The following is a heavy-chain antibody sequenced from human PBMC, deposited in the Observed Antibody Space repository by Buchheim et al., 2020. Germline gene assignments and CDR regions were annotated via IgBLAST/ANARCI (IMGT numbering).Heavy chain of an antibody. CDR1: GFTVSSNY. V-gene: IGHV3-66*01. CDR3: ATNIVARKGDGMDV. CDR2: IYSGGST. D-gene: IGHD5-12*01. Sequence: EVQLVESGGGLVQPGGSLRLSCAASGFTVSSNYMSWVRQAPGKGLEWVSVIYSGGSTYYADSVKGRFTISRDNSKNTLYLQMNSRRAEDTDVYYCATNIVARKGDGMDVWGQGTT. J-gene: IGHJ6*02.